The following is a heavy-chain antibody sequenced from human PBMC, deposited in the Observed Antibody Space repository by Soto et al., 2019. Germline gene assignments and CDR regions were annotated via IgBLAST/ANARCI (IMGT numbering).Heavy chain of an antibody. CDR1: GGSISSSNW. CDR2: IYHSGST. J-gene: IGHJ4*02. D-gene: IGHD2-15*01. V-gene: IGHV4-4*02. CDR3: ARAAIYCSGGSCYSGRYGLDY. Sequence: QVQLQESGPGLVKPSGTLSLTCAVSGGSISSSNWWSWVRQPPGKGLEWIGEIYHSGSTNYNPSLTSRVTISVDKSKNQFSLKLSSVTAADTAVYYCARAAIYCSGGSCYSGRYGLDYWGQGTLVTVSS.